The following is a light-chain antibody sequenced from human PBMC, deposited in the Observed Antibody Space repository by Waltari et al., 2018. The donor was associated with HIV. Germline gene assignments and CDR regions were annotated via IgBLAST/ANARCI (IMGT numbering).Light chain of an antibody. J-gene: IGLJ3*02. CDR1: NIGSKS. CDR3: QLWDSSSDHPV. V-gene: IGLV3-21*04. Sequence: VSVAPGKTARITCGGNNIGSKSVHWCQQKPGQAPVLVIYYDSDRPSGIPERFSGSNSGSTATLTISRVEAGDEADYYCQLWDSSSDHPVFGGGTKLTVL. CDR2: YDS.